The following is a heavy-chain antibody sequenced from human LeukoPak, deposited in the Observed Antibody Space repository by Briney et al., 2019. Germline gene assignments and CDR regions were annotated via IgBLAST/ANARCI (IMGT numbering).Heavy chain of an antibody. CDR3: ARDCGDDCTRWHDAFDM. J-gene: IGHJ3*02. CDR2: IIPILGIA. Sequence: ASVRVSCKASGGTFSSYAISWVRQAPGQGLEWMGRIIPILGIANYAQKFQGRVTITADKSTSTPYMELSSLRSEDTAVYYCARDCGDDCTRWHDAFDMWGEGTMVTVS. CDR1: GGTFSSYA. V-gene: IGHV1-69*04. D-gene: IGHD2-21*02.